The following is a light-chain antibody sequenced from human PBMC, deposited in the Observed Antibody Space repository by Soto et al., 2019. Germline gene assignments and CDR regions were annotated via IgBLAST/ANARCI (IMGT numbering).Light chain of an antibody. CDR2: GAS. CDR1: QSVSSSY. J-gene: IGKJ1*01. V-gene: IGKV3-20*01. Sequence: ENVLSQSPGTLSLSPGERDNLSCRASQSVSSSYLAWYQQKPGQAPRLLIYGASSRATGIPDRFSGSGSGTDFTLTISRLEPEDFAVYYCQQYGSSLTWTFGQGTKV. CDR3: QQYGSSLTWT.